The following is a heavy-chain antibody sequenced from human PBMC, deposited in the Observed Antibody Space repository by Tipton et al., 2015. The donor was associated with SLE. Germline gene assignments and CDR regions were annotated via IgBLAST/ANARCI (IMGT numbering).Heavy chain of an antibody. CDR3: ARSHYYYYLDV. Sequence: SLRLSCAASGFTFEDYAMHWVRQAPGKGLEWVAGITWESASIAYADSVKGRFTISRDNAKNSLFLQMNSLRPDDTAFYYCARSHYYYYLDVWGKGTTVTVSS. CDR2: ITWESASI. J-gene: IGHJ6*03. CDR1: GFTFEDYA. V-gene: IGHV3-9*01.